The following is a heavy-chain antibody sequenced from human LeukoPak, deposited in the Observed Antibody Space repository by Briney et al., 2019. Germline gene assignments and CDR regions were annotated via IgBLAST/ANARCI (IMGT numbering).Heavy chain of an antibody. D-gene: IGHD5-18*01. J-gene: IGHJ6*02. Sequence: GGSLRLSCAASGFTFSSYAMHWVRQAPGKGLEWVAVISYDGSNKYYADSVKGRFTISRDNSKNTLYLQMNSLRAEDTAVYYCARERYSYGLTPTYGMDVWGQGTTVTVSS. V-gene: IGHV3-30*04. CDR1: GFTFSSYA. CDR3: ARERYSYGLTPTYGMDV. CDR2: ISYDGSNK.